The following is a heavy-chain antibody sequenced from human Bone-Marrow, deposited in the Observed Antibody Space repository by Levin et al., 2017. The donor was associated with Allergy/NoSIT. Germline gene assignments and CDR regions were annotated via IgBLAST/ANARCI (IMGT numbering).Heavy chain of an antibody. V-gene: IGHV4/OR15-8*01. Sequence: SETLSLTCTVSGVSISSDNWWAWVRQSPGKGLEWIGKVYHTGSVDYTPPLKTRVTISVAESKNQFTLKLTSLTAADTAVSYCARQKYDMGSGCMDVWGQGTTVTVS. CDR3: ARQKYDMGSGCMDV. J-gene: IGHJ6*02. CDR2: VYHTGSV. D-gene: IGHD3-10*01. CDR1: GVSISSDNW.